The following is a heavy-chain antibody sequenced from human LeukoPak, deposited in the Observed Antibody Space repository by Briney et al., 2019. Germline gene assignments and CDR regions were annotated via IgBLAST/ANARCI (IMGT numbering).Heavy chain of an antibody. J-gene: IGHJ4*02. Sequence: ASVKVSCKASGYTFTSYYMHWVRQAPGQGLEWMGIINPSGGTTTYAQKFQGRVTMTRDTSTSTVYMELSSLRSEDTAVYYCAAAALDCSSTSCYLGYWGQGTLVTVSS. CDR3: AAAALDCSSTSCYLGY. D-gene: IGHD2-2*01. CDR1: GYTFTSYY. CDR2: INPSGGTT. V-gene: IGHV1-46*01.